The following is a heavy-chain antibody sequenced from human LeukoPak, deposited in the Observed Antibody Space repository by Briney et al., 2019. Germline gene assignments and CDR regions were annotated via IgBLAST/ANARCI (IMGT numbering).Heavy chain of an antibody. CDR2: ICYSGST. J-gene: IGHJ6*02. V-gene: IGHV4-59*08. CDR3: ARSPPTCCSAGSCYYYGMDV. D-gene: IGHD2-15*01. Sequence: SETLSLTCTVSGGSISSYYWSWIRQPPGKGLEWIGYICYSGSTNYNPSLKSRVTISVDTSKNQFSLKLSSVTAADTAVYYCARSPPTCCSAGSCYYYGMDVWGQGTTVTVSS. CDR1: GGSISSYY.